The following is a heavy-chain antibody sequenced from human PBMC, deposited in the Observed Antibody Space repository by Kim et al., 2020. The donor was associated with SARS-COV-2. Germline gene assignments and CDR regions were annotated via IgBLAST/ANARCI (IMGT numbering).Heavy chain of an antibody. CDR3: ARGSGTKWHFDL. J-gene: IGHJ3*01. CDR1: GYKFINYY. CDR2: INPSGGSP. Sequence: ASVKVSCKASGYKFINYYIHWVRQAPGQGLEWMGIINPSGGSPTYAQQVQGRIIMTADTSTSTVYMELSSLRSEDTAVYYCARGSGTKWHFDLWGQGTGVTVSS. D-gene: IGHD2-2*01. V-gene: IGHV1-46*01.